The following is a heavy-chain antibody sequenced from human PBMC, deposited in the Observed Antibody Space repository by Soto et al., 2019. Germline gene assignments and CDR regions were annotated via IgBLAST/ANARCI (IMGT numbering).Heavy chain of an antibody. CDR2: ISGSGGST. J-gene: IGHJ4*02. CDR1: GFTFSSYA. Sequence: SLRLSCAATGFTFSSYAMSWVRQAPGKGLEWVSTISGSGGSTYYADSLKGRFTISRDNSKNTLFLQMSSQRAEDTAVYYCAKEAVSGWYYFDYWGPGTLVTVSS. D-gene: IGHD6-19*01. CDR3: AKEAVSGWYYFDY. V-gene: IGHV3-23*01.